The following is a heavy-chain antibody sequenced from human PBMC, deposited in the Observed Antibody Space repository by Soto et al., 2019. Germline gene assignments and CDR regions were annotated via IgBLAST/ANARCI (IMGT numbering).Heavy chain of an antibody. CDR1: GGSFGSDA. CDR2: IIANIGTT. J-gene: IGHJ6*04. CDR3: ARGISGYSSSWSNYSYGMDV. V-gene: IGHV1-18*01. D-gene: IGHD6-13*01. Sequence: ASVKVSCKASGGSFGSDASKWVGQGPGQGLEWMGVIIANIGTTNYAQKLQGRVTMTTDTSTSTAYMELRSLRSDDTAVYYCARGISGYSSSWSNYSYGMDVWGKGTTVTVSS.